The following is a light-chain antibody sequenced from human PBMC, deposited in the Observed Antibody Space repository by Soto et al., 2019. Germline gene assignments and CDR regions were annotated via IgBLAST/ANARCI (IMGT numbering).Light chain of an antibody. J-gene: IGKJ1*01. CDR1: QSVTIR. V-gene: IGKV1-5*01. CDR3: QQYNTWGT. CDR2: DAS. Sequence: DIQMTQSPSTLSASVGDRVTITCRASQSVTIRLAWYQQKPGKAPKILIYDASSLESGVPSRFSGSGSETEFTLSINSLQPDDFATYYCQQYNTWGTFGQGTKVDIK.